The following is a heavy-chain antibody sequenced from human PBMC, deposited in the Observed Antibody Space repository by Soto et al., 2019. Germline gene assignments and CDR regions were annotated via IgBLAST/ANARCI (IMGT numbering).Heavy chain of an antibody. J-gene: IGHJ2*01. V-gene: IGHV3-53*01. CDR2: IYSGGST. Sequence: GGSLRLSCAASGFTVSSNYMSWVRQAPGKGLEWVSVIYSGGSTYYADSVKGRFTISRDNSKNTLYLQMNSLRAEDTAVYYCARLTGVPSWYFDLWGRGTLVTVSS. D-gene: IGHD7-27*01. CDR3: ARLTGVPSWYFDL. CDR1: GFTVSSNY.